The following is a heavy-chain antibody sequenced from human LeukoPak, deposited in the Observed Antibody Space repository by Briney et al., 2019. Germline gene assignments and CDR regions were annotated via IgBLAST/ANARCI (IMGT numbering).Heavy chain of an antibody. CDR1: GFTFSSYD. CDR3: ARGRCSGGSCYPYYYYYHMDV. J-gene: IGHJ6*02. Sequence: QPGGSLRLSCAASGFTFSSYDMPWVRQATGKGLEWVSAIGTADDTYYPGSVKGRFTISRENAKNSLYLQMNSLRVGDTAVYYCARGRCSGGSCYPYYYYYHMDVWGQGTTVTVPS. CDR2: IGTADDT. D-gene: IGHD2-15*01. V-gene: IGHV3-13*01.